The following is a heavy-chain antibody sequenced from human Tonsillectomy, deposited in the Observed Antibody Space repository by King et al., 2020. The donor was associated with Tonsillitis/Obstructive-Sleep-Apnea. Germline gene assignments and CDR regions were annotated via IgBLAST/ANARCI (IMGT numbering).Heavy chain of an antibody. CDR1: GYTFTSYG. CDR3: ARTLGYFDNSGYYTNWFDP. D-gene: IGHD3-22*01. V-gene: IGHV1-18*01. Sequence: VQLVQSGAEVKKPGASVKVSCKASGYTFTSYGISWVRQAPGQGLEWMGWISAYNGNTNYAQKLKGRVTMTTDTSTSTAYMELRSLRSDDTAVYYCARTLGYFDNSGYYTNWFDPWGQGTLVTVSS. CDR2: ISAYNGNT. J-gene: IGHJ5*02.